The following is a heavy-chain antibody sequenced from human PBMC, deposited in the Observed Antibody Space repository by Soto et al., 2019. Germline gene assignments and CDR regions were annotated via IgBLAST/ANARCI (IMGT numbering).Heavy chain of an antibody. V-gene: IGHV4-39*01. Sequence: PSETLSLTCTVSGGSISSSSYYWGWIRQPPGKGLEWIGSIYYSGSTYYNPSLKSRVTISVDTSKNQFSLKLSSVTAADTAVYYCARRVVRGVITYYYYGMDVWGQGTTVTVS. CDR2: IYYSGST. CDR3: ARRVVRGVITYYYYGMDV. D-gene: IGHD3-10*01. CDR1: GGSISSSSYY. J-gene: IGHJ6*02.